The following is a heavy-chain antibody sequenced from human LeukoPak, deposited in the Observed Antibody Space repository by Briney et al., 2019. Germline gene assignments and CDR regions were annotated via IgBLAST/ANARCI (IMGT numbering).Heavy chain of an antibody. CDR2: INPNSGGT. V-gene: IGHV1-2*02. CDR1: GYTFTGYY. D-gene: IGHD6-19*01. Sequence: ASVKVSCKASGYTFTGYYMHWVRQAPGQGLEWVGWINPNSGGTNYAQKFQGRVTMTRDTSISTAYMELSRLRSDDTAVYYCARVSGLYSSGWTANYFDYWGQGTLVTVSS. J-gene: IGHJ4*02. CDR3: ARVSGLYSSGWTANYFDY.